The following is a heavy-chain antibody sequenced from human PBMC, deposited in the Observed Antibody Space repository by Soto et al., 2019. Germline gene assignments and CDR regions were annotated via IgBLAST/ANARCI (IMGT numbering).Heavy chain of an antibody. Sequence: GVSRRLSCAASGLTFSGSAMHWVRQASGKGMEWVGRIRSKANSYATAYAASVKGRFTISRDDSKNTAYLQMNSLKTEDTAVYYCTRSRVRFLEWLSRYTSSGMDVWGQGTTVTVSS. D-gene: IGHD3-3*01. V-gene: IGHV3-73*01. J-gene: IGHJ6*02. CDR2: IRSKANSYAT. CDR1: GLTFSGSA. CDR3: TRSRVRFLEWLSRYTSSGMDV.